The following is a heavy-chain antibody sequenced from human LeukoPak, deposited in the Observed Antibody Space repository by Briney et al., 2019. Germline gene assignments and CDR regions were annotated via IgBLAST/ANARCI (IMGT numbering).Heavy chain of an antibody. Sequence: PGGSLRLSCAASGFTFDDYAMHWVRQAPGKGLEWVSGISWNSGSIGYADSMKGRFTISRDNAKNSLYLQMNSLRAEDTALYYCAKDILIAAAERGFDYWGQGTLVTVSS. D-gene: IGHD6-13*01. J-gene: IGHJ4*02. CDR3: AKDILIAAAERGFDY. V-gene: IGHV3-9*01. CDR1: GFTFDDYA. CDR2: ISWNSGSI.